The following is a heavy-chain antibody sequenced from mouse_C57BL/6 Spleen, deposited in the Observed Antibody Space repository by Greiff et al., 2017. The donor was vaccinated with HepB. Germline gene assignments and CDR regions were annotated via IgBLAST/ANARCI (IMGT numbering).Heavy chain of an antibody. V-gene: IGHV1-39*01. J-gene: IGHJ1*03. CDR1: GYSFTDYN. D-gene: IGHD2-1*01. CDR3: ARLVRRAWYFDV. Sequence: EVQLLQSGPELVKPGASVKISCKASGYSFTDYNMHWVKQSNGKSLEWIGVINPNYGTTSYNQKFKGKATLTVDQSSSTAYMQLNSLTSEDSAVYYCARLVRRAWYFDVWGTGTTVTVSS. CDR2: INPNYGTT.